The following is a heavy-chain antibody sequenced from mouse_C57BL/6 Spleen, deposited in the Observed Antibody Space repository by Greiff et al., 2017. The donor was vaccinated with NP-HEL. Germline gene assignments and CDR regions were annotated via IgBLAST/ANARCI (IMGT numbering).Heavy chain of an antibody. CDR2: IDPSDSET. J-gene: IGHJ4*01. CDR1: GYTFTSYW. CDR3: ARGGGSQGDYAMDY. Sequence: QVQLKQPGAELVRPGSSVKLSCKASGYTFTSYWMHWVKQRPIQGLEWIGNIDPSDSETHYNQKFKDKATLTVDKSSSTAYMQLSSLTSEDSAVYYCARGGGSQGDYAMDYWGQGTSVTVSS. V-gene: IGHV1-52*01. D-gene: IGHD1-1*01.